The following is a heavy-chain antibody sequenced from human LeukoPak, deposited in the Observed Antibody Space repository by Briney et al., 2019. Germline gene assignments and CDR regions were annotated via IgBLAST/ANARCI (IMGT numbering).Heavy chain of an antibody. CDR3: ACVEAPGIAAAFDAFDI. D-gene: IGHD6-13*01. V-gene: IGHV1-69*01. J-gene: IGHJ3*02. CDR1: GGTFISYA. CDR2: IIPIFGTA. Sequence: SVKVSCKASGGTFISYAISWVRQAPGQGLEWMGGIIPIFGTANYAQKFQGRVTITADESTSTAYMELSSLRSEDTAVYYCACVEAPGIAAAFDAFDIWGQGTMVTVSS.